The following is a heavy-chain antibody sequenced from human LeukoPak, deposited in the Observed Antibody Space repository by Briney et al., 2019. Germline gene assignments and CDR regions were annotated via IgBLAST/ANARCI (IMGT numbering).Heavy chain of an antibody. CDR2: VSGRGDNT. J-gene: IGHJ6*03. CDR3: AKETGQWLGSNYYYMDV. Sequence: GGSLRLSCAASGFTFSSYAMSWVRQAPGKGLEWVSAVSGRGDNTYYADSVKGRFTISRDNSKNTLYLQMNSLRAEDTAVYYCAKETGQWLGSNYYYMDVGGKGTTVTVSS. D-gene: IGHD6-19*01. V-gene: IGHV3-23*01. CDR1: GFTFSSYA.